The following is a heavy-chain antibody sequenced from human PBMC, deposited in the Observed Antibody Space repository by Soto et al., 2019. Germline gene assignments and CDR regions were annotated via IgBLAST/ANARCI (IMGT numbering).Heavy chain of an antibody. Sequence: PGVSLRLSCAASGFTFSSFAMSWVRQAPGKGLEWVSSITSSSTYIYYADSVKGRFTISRDNAKNSLYLQMNSLRAEDTAVYYCARGGSSSYLNWFDPWGQGTLVTAPQ. V-gene: IGHV3-21*01. CDR2: ITSSSTYI. CDR3: ARGGSSSYLNWFDP. J-gene: IGHJ5*02. CDR1: GFTFSSFA. D-gene: IGHD6-13*01.